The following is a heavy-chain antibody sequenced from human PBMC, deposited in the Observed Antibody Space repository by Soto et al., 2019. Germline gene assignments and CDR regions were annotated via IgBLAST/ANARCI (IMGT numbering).Heavy chain of an antibody. J-gene: IGHJ4*02. V-gene: IGHV1-8*02. CDR1: GYTFTGYY. Sequence: ASVKVSCKASGYTFTGYYMHWVRQAPGQGLEWMGWINPNSGNTGYAQKFQGRVTMTRNTSISTAYMELSSLRSEDTAVYYCARGQSRDIVATIIIDYWGQGTLVTVSS. D-gene: IGHD5-12*01. CDR3: ARGQSRDIVATIIIDY. CDR2: INPNSGNT.